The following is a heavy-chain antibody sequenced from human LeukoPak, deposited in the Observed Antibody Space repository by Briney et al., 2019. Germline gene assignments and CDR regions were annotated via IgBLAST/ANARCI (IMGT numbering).Heavy chain of an antibody. V-gene: IGHV1-3*01. D-gene: IGHD4-17*01. CDR3: ARGYGDYRSDAFDI. CDR2: INAGNGNT. CDR1: GYTFTSYA. Sequence: ASVKVSCKASGYTFTSYAMHWVRQAPGQRREWMGWINAGNGNTKYSQKFQGRVTITRDTSASTAYMELSSLRSEDTAVYYCARGYGDYRSDAFDIWGQGTMVTVSS. J-gene: IGHJ3*02.